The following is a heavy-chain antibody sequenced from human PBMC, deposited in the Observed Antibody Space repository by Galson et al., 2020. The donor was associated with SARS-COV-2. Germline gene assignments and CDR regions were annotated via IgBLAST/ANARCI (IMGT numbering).Heavy chain of an antibody. J-gene: IGHJ3*02. CDR1: GFTFSSYG. V-gene: IGHV3-33*06. CDR3: AKLNLNGGSPSEDAFDI. Sequence: GGSLRLSCAASGFTFSSYGMHWVRQAPGKGLEWVAVIWYDGSNKYYADSVKGRFTISRDNSKNTLYLQMNSLRAEDTAVYYCAKLNLNGGSPSEDAFDIWGQGTMVTVSS. D-gene: IGHD2-15*01. CDR2: IWYDGSNK.